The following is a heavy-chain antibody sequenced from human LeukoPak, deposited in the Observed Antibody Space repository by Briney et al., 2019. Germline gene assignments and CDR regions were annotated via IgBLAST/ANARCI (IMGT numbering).Heavy chain of an antibody. V-gene: IGHV1-69*06. D-gene: IGHD3-16*01. Sequence: SVKVSCKASGGTFSSYAISWVRQAPGQGLEWMGGIIPIFGTANYAQKFQGRVTITADKSTSTAYMELSSLRSEDTAVYYCARVFGKVYYYYYMDVWGKGTTVTVSS. J-gene: IGHJ6*03. CDR3: ARVFGKVYYYYYMDV. CDR2: IIPIFGTA. CDR1: GGTFSSYA.